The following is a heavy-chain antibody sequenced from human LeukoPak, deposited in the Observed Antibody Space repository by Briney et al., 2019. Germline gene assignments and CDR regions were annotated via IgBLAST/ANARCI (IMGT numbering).Heavy chain of an antibody. V-gene: IGHV3-23*01. J-gene: IGHJ3*01. CDR1: GFVFSSYA. D-gene: IGHD1/OR15-1a*01. CDR2: ISGSGNT. Sequence: PGGSLRLSCAASGFVFSSYAMSWVRQAPGKGLEWVSAISGSGNTYYADSVKGRFTISRDSSKNTLYFQMNSLRAEDTAKYYCAKDRDIKNWYKDAFHLWGQGTMVTVSS. CDR3: AKDRDIKNWYKDAFHL.